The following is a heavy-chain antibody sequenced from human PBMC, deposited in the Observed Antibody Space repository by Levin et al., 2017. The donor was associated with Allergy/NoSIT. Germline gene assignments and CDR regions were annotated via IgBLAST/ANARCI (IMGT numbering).Heavy chain of an antibody. J-gene: IGHJ4*02. CDR3: ARLLSSSWPRVDY. V-gene: IGHV4-39*01. D-gene: IGHD6-13*01. Sequence: LSQTLSLTCTVSGGSISSSSYYWGWIRQPPGKGLEWIGSIYYSGSTYYNPSLKSRVTISVDTSKNQFSLKLSSVTAADTAVYYCARLLSSSWPRVDYWGQGTLVTVSS. CDR2: IYYSGST. CDR1: GGSISSSSYY.